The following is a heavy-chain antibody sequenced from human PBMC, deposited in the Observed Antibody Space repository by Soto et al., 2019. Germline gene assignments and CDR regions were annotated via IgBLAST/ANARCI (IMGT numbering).Heavy chain of an antibody. V-gene: IGHV3-11*01. CDR1: GFPFSDYY. CDR3: ARRRGGYNWTAEIVAF. J-gene: IGHJ4*02. Sequence: QVHLVESGGGLVKPGGSLRLSCKGTGFPFSDYYMTWIRQAPGKGLEWVSYLAGSGTNIFYTESVKGRFTISRDNSKNSVYLPMDSLSVEATAVYFCARRRGGYNWTAEIVAFWGQGTQVTVSS. D-gene: IGHD1-1*01. CDR2: LAGSGTNI.